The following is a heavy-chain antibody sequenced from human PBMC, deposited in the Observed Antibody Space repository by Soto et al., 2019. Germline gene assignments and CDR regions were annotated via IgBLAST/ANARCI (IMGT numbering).Heavy chain of an antibody. CDR2: LYWDDDE. CDR3: APRPRGFSYYFDY. J-gene: IGHJ4*02. Sequence: QITLKESGPTLVKPTQPLTLTCTFSGFSLTTRGVGVGWIRQPPGKALEWLALLYWDDDEGYSPSLKSRLPTTXDXXKTQVVLTMTHMDPVDTATYYCAPRPRGFSYYFDYWGQGTLVTVSS. V-gene: IGHV2-5*02. CDR1: GFSLTTRGVG. D-gene: IGHD3-10*01.